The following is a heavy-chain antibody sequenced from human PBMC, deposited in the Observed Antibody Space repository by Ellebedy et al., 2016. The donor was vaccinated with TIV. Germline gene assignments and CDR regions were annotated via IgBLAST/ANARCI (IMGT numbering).Heavy chain of an antibody. Sequence: GESLKISCAASGFTFSSYWMSWVRQAPGKGLEWVANIKQDGSEKYYVDSVKGRFTISRDKAKNSLYLQMNSLRAEDTAVYYCARGYASPNYWGQGTLVTVSS. J-gene: IGHJ4*02. CDR1: GFTFSSYW. V-gene: IGHV3-7*01. CDR2: IKQDGSEK. D-gene: IGHD2-8*01. CDR3: ARGYASPNY.